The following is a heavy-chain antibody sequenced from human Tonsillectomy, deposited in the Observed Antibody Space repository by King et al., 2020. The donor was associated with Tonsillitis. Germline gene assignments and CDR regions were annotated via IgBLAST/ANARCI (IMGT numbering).Heavy chain of an antibody. CDR3: VREGSDYGSGSP. V-gene: IGHV3-11*01. Sequence: VQLVESGGGLVKPGGSLRLSCAASGFIFSDKYMSWIRQAPGKGLEWISYISSSGRTIYYTDSVKGRFTISRDNVKNSLYLQMNSLRAEDTAMYYCVREGSDYGSGSPWGQGTQGTVSS. D-gene: IGHD3-10*01. CDR1: GFIFSDKY. CDR2: ISSSGRTI. J-gene: IGHJ5*02.